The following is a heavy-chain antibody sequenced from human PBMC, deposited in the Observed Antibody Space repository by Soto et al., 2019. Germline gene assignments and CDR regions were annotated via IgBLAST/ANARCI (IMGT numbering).Heavy chain of an antibody. CDR1: GFTFSSYW. Sequence: EVQLVESGGGLVQPGGSLRLSCAASGFTFSSYWMHWVRQAPGKGLVWVSRINSDGSSTSYADSVKGRFTISRDNAKNTLYRQMNSLRAEDTAVYYWARGGSLNWYFDLWGRGTLVTVSS. CDR3: ARGGSLNWYFDL. J-gene: IGHJ2*01. CDR2: INSDGSST. D-gene: IGHD1-26*01. V-gene: IGHV3-74*01.